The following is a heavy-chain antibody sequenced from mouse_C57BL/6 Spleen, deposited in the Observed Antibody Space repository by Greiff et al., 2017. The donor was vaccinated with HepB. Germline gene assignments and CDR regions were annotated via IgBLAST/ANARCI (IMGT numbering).Heavy chain of an antibody. D-gene: IGHD1-1*01. CDR3: AISPSTVVAPYYAMDY. V-gene: IGHV1-74*01. CDR2: IHPSDSDT. CDR1: GYTFTSYW. J-gene: IGHJ4*01. Sequence: QLPGAELVKPGASVKVSCKASGYTFTSYWMHWVKQRPGQGLEWIGRIHPSDSDTNYNQKFKGKATLTVDKSSSTAYMQLSSLTSEDSAVYYCAISPSTVVAPYYAMDYWGQGTSVTVSS.